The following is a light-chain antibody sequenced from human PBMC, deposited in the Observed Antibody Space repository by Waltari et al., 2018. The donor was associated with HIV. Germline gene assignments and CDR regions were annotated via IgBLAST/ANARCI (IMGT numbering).Light chain of an antibody. CDR1: NIGTKD. V-gene: IGLV3-9*01. Sequence: YELTQPLSVSVALGLTAKITCGGNNIGTKDVHWYQKRPGQAPGLVMFKDSNRPSGIPERFSGAKSRNTAALTISGVQVEDEADYFCQVWDNNVVFGGGTKLTVL. CDR3: QVWDNNVV. CDR2: KDS. J-gene: IGLJ3*02.